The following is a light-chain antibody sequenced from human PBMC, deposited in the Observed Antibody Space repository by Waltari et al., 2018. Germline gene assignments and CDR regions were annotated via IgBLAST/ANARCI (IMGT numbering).Light chain of an antibody. J-gene: IGLJ2*01. CDR2: EVL. V-gene: IGLV2-23*02. CDR1: YSNVGSYDL. CDR3: CSYASSSPRLI. Sequence: QSALTQPASVSGSLGQSISISCSGTYSNVGSYDLVSWYPQRPGEAPKLLIYEVLKRPSWISNLFSGSKSGNAASLTISALQPEDEGTYYCCSYASSSPRLIFGGGTELSVL.